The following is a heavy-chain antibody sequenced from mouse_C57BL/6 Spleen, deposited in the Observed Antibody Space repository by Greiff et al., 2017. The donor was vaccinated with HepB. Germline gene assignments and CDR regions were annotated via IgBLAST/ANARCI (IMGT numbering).Heavy chain of an antibody. CDR1: GYTFTSYW. V-gene: IGHV1-64*01. D-gene: IGHD1-1*01. Sequence: VKLQQPGAELVKPGASVKLSCKASGYTFTSYWMHWVKQRPGQGLEWIGMIHPNSGSTNYNEKFKSKATLTVDKSSSTAYMQLSSLTSEDSAVYYCARTLITPVVATDYWGQGTTLTVSS. CDR3: ARTLITPVVATDY. CDR2: IHPNSGST. J-gene: IGHJ2*01.